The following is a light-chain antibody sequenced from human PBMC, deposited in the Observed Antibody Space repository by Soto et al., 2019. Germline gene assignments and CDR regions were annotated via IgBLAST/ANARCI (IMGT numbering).Light chain of an antibody. CDR1: XXDIGGYNY. Sequence: QSALTQPASVSGSPGQSXTXXXTGTXXDIGGYNYVSWYQQHPGKAPKLMIYDVSNRPSGVSNRFSGSKSGNTASLTISGLQAEDEADYYCSSYTSSSTLVFGGGTKLTVL. V-gene: IGLV2-14*01. J-gene: IGLJ2*01. CDR2: DVS. CDR3: SSYTSSSTLV.